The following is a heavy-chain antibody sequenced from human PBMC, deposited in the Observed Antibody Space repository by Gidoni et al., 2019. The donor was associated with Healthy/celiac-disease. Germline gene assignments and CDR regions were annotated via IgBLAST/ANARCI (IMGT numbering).Heavy chain of an antibody. J-gene: IGHJ4*02. D-gene: IGHD1-26*01. CDR1: GFPFSSYG. CDR3: ARSGEGLGYYFDY. CDR2: IWYDGSNK. V-gene: IGHV3-33*01. Sequence: QVQLVESGGGVVQPGRPLRLSCAASGFPFSSYGMHWVRQAPGKGLEWVAIIWYDGSNKYYADSVKGRFTISRDNSKNTLYLQMNSLRAEDTAVYYCARSGEGLGYYFDYWGQGTLVTVSS.